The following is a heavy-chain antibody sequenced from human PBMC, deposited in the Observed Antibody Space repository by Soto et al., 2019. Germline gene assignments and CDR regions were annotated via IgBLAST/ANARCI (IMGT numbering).Heavy chain of an antibody. CDR2: ISYDGSNK. CDR3: AQDRTAFLAEVSWLES. CDR1: GFTFNSHG. V-gene: IGHV3-30*18. D-gene: IGHD3-3*02. Sequence: QVLLVESGGGVVQPGGSLTLSCVGSGFTFNSHGMHWVRQAPGKGLEWVAVISYDGSNKYYEESVKGRFTISRDNSRNTVYLQLNSLRAEDTALYYCAQDRTAFLAEVSWLESWGQGTLVTVSA. J-gene: IGHJ5*02.